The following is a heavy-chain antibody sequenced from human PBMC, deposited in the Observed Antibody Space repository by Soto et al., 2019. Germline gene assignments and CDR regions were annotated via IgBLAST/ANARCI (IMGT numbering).Heavy chain of an antibody. D-gene: IGHD5-12*01. J-gene: IGHJ4*02. CDR2: IYYSGST. CDR3: ARRDGYIYYFDY. Sequence: SETLSLTCTVSGGSISSYYWSWIRQPPGKGLEWIGYIYYSGSTNYNPSLKSRVPISVDTSKNQFSLKLSSVTAADTAVYYCARRDGYIYYFDYWGQGTLVTVSS. V-gene: IGHV4-59*01. CDR1: GGSISSYY.